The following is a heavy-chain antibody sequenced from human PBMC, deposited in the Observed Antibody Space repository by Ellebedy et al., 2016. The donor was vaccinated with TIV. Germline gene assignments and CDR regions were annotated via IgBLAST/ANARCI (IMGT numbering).Heavy chain of an antibody. CDR2: TYYRSKWHN. CDR1: GDSVSINSAT. CDR3: ARALPHFDI. Sequence: SQTLSLTCAISGDSVSINSATWHWIRQSPSRGLEWLGRTYYRSKWHNEYAISVRSRITINLDTSKNQFSLQLNSVTPEDTAVYYCARALPHFDIWGQGTMVTVSS. V-gene: IGHV6-1*01. J-gene: IGHJ3*02.